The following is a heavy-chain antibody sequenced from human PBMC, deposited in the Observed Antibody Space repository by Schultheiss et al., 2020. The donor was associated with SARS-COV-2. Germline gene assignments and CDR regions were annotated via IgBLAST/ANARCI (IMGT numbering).Heavy chain of an antibody. CDR2: IYYSGST. CDR3: ARTYYDFWSGYANMDV. V-gene: IGHV4-39*01. CDR1: GGSISSSSYY. Sequence: SETLSLTCTVSGGSISSSSYYWGWIRQPPGKGLEWIGSIYYSGSTYYNPSLKSRVTISVDTSKNQFSLKLSSVTAADTAVYYCARTYYDFWSGYANMDVWGKGTTVTVSS. J-gene: IGHJ6*03. D-gene: IGHD3-3*01.